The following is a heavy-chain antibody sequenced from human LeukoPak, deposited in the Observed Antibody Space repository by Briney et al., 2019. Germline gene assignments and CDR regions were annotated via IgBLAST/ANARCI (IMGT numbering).Heavy chain of an antibody. D-gene: IGHD3-10*01. CDR1: GFTFSSYG. Sequence: GGSLRLSCAASGFTFSSYGMHWVRQAPGKGLEWVAVIWYDGSRKYYTDSVKGRFTISRDNSKNTLYLQMNSLRAEDTAVYYCARDYGFTPDYWDQGTLVTVSS. CDR2: IWYDGSRK. V-gene: IGHV3-33*01. J-gene: IGHJ4*02. CDR3: ARDYGFTPDY.